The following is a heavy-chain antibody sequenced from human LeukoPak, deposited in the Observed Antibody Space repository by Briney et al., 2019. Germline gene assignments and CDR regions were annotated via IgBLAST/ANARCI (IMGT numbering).Heavy chain of an antibody. V-gene: IGHV4-34*01. CDR2: INHVGST. J-gene: IGHJ4*02. CDR1: GGSFNNYY. Sequence: SETLSLTCVVSGGSFNNYYWTWIRQAPGKGLEWIGEINHVGSTNYKPSLKSRLTISIDTSKNEFSLNLTSVTAAETAVYYCARGSAYGSQSYYDYWSQGTLVTVSS. CDR3: ARGSAYGSQSYYDY. D-gene: IGHD3-10*01.